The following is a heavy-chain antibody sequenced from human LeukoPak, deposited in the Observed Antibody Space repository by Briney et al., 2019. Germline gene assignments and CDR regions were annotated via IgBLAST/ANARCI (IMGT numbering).Heavy chain of an antibody. CDR2: ISSSGSTI. CDR1: GFTFSDYY. J-gene: IGHJ6*03. Sequence: PGGSLRLSCAASGFTFSDYYMSWIRQAPGKGLEWVSYISSSGSTIYYADSVKGRFTISRDNAKNSLYLQMNSQRAEDTAVYYCARELLVTPNYYYFYYMDVWGKGTTVTVSS. CDR3: ARELLVTPNYYYFYYMDV. V-gene: IGHV3-11*04.